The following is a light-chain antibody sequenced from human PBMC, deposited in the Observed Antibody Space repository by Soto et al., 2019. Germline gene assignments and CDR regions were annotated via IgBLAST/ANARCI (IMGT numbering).Light chain of an antibody. V-gene: IGKV3-11*01. J-gene: IGKJ5*01. Sequence: EIVLTQSPASLSLYPGERATLSCRASQSVDSHLVWYQQKPGQAPRLLIFAASNRATGIPVRFSGSGSGTAFTLAINRLEPDDFAVYYCQQRSDWPITFGQGTRLEIK. CDR1: QSVDSH. CDR2: AAS. CDR3: QQRSDWPIT.